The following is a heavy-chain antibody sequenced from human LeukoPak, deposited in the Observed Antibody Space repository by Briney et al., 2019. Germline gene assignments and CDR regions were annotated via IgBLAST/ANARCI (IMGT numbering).Heavy chain of an antibody. CDR2: IKQDGSEK. D-gene: IGHD6-19*01. V-gene: IGHV3-7*01. CDR1: GFTFSSFW. J-gene: IGHJ4*02. CDR3: ARVGQWLSFDY. Sequence: GGSLRLPCAASGFTFSSFWMSWVRQAPGKGLEWVATIKQDGSEKYYVDSVKGRFTISRDNAKNSLYLQMNSLRAEDMAVYYCARVGQWLSFDYWGQGTLVTVSS.